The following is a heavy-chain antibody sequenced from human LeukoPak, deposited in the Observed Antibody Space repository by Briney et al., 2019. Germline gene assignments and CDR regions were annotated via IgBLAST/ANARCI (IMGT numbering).Heavy chain of an antibody. D-gene: IGHD2-15*01. CDR2: IWYDGSNK. V-gene: IGHV3-33*01. CDR1: GFTFSSYG. CDR3: ARDPRRRYCSGGSCNHFDY. Sequence: GRSLRLSCAASGFTFSSYGMHWVRQAPGKGLEWVAVIWYDGSNKYYADSVKGRFTISRDNSKNTLYLQMNSLRAEDTAVYYCARDPRRRYCSGGSCNHFDYRGQGTLVTVSS. J-gene: IGHJ4*02.